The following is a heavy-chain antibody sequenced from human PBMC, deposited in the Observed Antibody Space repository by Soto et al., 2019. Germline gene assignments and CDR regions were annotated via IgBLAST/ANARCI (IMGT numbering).Heavy chain of an antibody. D-gene: IGHD5-18*01. V-gene: IGHV1-69*13. CDR1: GGTFSSYA. CDR2: IIPIFGAA. CDR3: ARDSGDTAMVDNYFDD. Sequence: SVKVSCKASGGTFSSYAISWVRQAPGQGLEWMGGIIPIFGAANYAQKFQGRVTITADESTSTAYMELSSLRSEDTAVYYCARDSGDTAMVDNYFDDWGQGTRVTVSS. J-gene: IGHJ4*02.